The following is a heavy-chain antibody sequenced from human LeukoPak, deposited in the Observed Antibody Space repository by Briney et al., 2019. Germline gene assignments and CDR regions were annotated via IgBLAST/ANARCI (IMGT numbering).Heavy chain of an antibody. J-gene: IGHJ4*02. CDR3: ARGKYYFDY. Sequence: GGSLRPSCAASGFTFSSYSMNWVRQAPGKGLEWVSSISSSGTYIYYADSVKGRFTISRDNAKNSLYLQMNSLRVEDTAVYYCARGKYYFDYWGQGTLVTVSS. V-gene: IGHV3-21*01. CDR1: GFTFSSYS. CDR2: ISSSGTYI.